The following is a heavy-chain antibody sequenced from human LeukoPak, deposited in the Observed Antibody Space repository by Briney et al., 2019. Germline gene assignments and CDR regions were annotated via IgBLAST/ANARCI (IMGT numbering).Heavy chain of an antibody. CDR1: GFTFSTYD. CDR3: ARDQSTISEATFAMDV. J-gene: IGHJ6*02. CDR2: ISYDERHK. Sequence: GTSLTLSCAASGFTFSTYDMHWVRQSPGKGLEWVADISYDERHKYYADPLKGRFTISRDNSKNTLYVQMNSLRDEDTAVYYCARDQSTISEATFAMDVWGQGTTVTVSS. V-gene: IGHV3-30*03. D-gene: IGHD3-9*01.